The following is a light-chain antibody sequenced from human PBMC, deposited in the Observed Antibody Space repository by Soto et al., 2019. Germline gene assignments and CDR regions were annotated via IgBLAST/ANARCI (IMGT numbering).Light chain of an antibody. CDR1: QSVSSTY. CDR2: GAS. J-gene: IGKJ1*01. CDR3: HHYGSSPLT. Sequence: EIVLTQSPGTLSLSPGERATLSCRASQSVSSTYLAWYQQKPGQAPRLLIYGASSRATGIPDRFSGSGSGTDFTLTISRLEPEDCAVYFCHHYGSSPLTFGQGTKVEIK. V-gene: IGKV3-20*01.